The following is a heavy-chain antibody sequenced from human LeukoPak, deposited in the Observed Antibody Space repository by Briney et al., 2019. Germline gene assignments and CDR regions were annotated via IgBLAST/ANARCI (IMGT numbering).Heavy chain of an antibody. J-gene: IGHJ4*02. CDR1: GFTVSTNY. Sequence: GGSLRLSCAASGFTVSTNYINWVRQAPGKGLEWVSVIYSGGSTFYADSVKGRFTISRDNAKNSLYLQMNSLRAEDTAVYYCARGVGATTWVDYWGQGTLVTVSS. V-gene: IGHV3-53*01. CDR2: IYSGGST. CDR3: ARGVGATTWVDY. D-gene: IGHD1-26*01.